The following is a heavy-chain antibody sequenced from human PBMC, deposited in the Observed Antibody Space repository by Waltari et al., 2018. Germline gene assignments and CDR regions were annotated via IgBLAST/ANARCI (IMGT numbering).Heavy chain of an antibody. J-gene: IGHJ4*02. V-gene: IGHV3-73*02. CDR1: GFTFSGSA. CDR3: TRRTHAHDY. CDR2: IRSKANSYAT. Sequence: EVQLVESGGGLVQPGGSLKLSCAASGFTFSGSAMHWVRQASGKGVEWVGRIRSKANSYATAYAASVKGRFTISRDDSKNTAYLQMNSLKTEDTAVYYCTRRTHAHDYWGQGTLVTVSS.